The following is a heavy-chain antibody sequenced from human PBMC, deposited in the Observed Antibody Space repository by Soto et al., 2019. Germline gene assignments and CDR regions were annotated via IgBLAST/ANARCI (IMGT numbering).Heavy chain of an antibody. Sequence: SETLSLTCAVSGGSISSGGYSWSWIRQPPGKGLEWIGYIYHSGSTYYNPSLKSRVTISVDRSKNQFSLKLSSVTAADTAVYYCARDQAGSFDYWGQGTLVTVSS. J-gene: IGHJ4*02. CDR1: GGSISSGGYS. D-gene: IGHD3-10*01. CDR3: ARDQAGSFDY. V-gene: IGHV4-30-2*01. CDR2: IYHSGST.